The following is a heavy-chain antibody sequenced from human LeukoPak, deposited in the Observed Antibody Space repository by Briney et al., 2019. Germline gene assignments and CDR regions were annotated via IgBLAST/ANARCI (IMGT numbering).Heavy chain of an antibody. CDR3: ARSSAAARVFDY. CDR1: GGSISSGGYS. D-gene: IGHD2-15*01. J-gene: IGHJ4*02. CDR2: IYHSGST. Sequence: SETLSLTCAVSGGSISSGGYSWRWIRQPPGKGLEWIGYIYHSGSTYYNPSLKSRVTISVDRSKNQFSLKLSSVTAADTAVYYCARSSAAARVFDYWGQGTLVTVSS. V-gene: IGHV4-30-2*01.